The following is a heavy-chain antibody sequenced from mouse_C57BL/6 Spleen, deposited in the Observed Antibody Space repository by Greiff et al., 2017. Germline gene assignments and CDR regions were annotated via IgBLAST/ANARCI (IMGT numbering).Heavy chain of an antibody. J-gene: IGHJ3*01. D-gene: IGHD1-1*01. V-gene: IGHV1-52*01. Sequence: QVQLQQPGAELVRPGSSVKLSCKASGYTFTSYWMHWVKQRPIQGLEWIGNIDPSDSETHYNQKFKDKATLTVDKSSSTAYMQLSSLTSEVSAVYYCALYYYGSGAWFAYWGQGTLVTVSA. CDR3: ALYYYGSGAWFAY. CDR1: GYTFTSYW. CDR2: IDPSDSET.